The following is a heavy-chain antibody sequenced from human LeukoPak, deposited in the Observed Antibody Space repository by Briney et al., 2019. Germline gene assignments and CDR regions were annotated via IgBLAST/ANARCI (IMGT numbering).Heavy chain of an antibody. CDR2: ISYDGSNK. J-gene: IGHJ4*02. V-gene: IGHV3-30*18. D-gene: IGHD3-10*01. CDR3: AKDRAYYYGSGGLDY. Sequence: GGSLRLSCAASGFTFSSYGMHWVRQAPGKGLEWVAVISYDGSNKYYADSVKGRFTISRDNSKNTLYLQMNSLRAEDTAVYYCAKDRAYYYGSGGLDYWGQGTLVTVSS. CDR1: GFTFSSYG.